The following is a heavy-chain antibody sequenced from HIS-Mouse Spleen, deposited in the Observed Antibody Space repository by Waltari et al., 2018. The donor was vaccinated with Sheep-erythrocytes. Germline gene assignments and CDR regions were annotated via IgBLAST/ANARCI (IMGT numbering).Heavy chain of an antibody. CDR2: INPNSGGT. CDR1: GDTFTGYY. Sequence: QVQLVQSGAEVKKPGASVKVSCKASGDTFTGYYVHWVRQAPGQGLEWMGWINPNSGGTNYAQKFQGRVTMTRDTSISTAYMELSRLRSDDTAVYYCARGYYDFWSGSALGAFDIWGQGTMVTVSS. J-gene: IGHJ3*02. V-gene: IGHV1-2*02. D-gene: IGHD3-3*01. CDR3: ARGYYDFWSGSALGAFDI.